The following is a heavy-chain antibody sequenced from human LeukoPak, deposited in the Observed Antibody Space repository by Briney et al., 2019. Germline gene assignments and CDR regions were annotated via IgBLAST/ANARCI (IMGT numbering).Heavy chain of an antibody. CDR2: INPNSGGT. V-gene: IGHV1-2*02. J-gene: IGHJ6*04. CDR1: GYTFTGYY. D-gene: IGHD2-15*01. CDR3: ARFPSPQGWGDV. Sequence: GASVKVSCKPSGYTFTGYYIQWARQAPGQGLEWIGWINPNSGGTNYAQKFQGRVTMTRDTSISTAYMELSRLRSDDTAVYYCARFPSPQGWGDVWGKGTTVTVSS.